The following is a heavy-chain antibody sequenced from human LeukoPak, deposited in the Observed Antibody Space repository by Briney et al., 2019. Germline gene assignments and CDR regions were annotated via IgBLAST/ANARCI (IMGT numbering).Heavy chain of an antibody. V-gene: IGHV3-30*04. CDR3: AREGYYDSSGYYLRGGYFDY. D-gene: IGHD3-22*01. J-gene: IGHJ4*02. CDR2: ISYDGTNK. Sequence: PGRSLRLSCAASGFTFSSYAMHWVRQAPGKGLEWVAIISYDGTNKNYADSVKGRFTISRDNSKNTLYLQMNSLRAEDTAVYYCAREGYYDSSGYYLRGGYFDYWGQGTLVTVSS. CDR1: GFTFSSYA.